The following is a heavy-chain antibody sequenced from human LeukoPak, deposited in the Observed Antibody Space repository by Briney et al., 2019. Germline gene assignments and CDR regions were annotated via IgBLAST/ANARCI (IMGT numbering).Heavy chain of an antibody. CDR1: GYTFIDYY. Sequence: ASVKVSCKASGYTFIDYYIHWVRQAPGQGLEWMGWINPKSGDTNYAQKFQDRVTMTRDTSTSTGYMELRSLRSEDTAVYYCARAGAMVRGVIISGFDYWGQGTLVTVSS. J-gene: IGHJ4*02. CDR3: ARAGAMVRGVIISGFDY. CDR2: INPKSGDT. D-gene: IGHD3-10*01. V-gene: IGHV1-2*02.